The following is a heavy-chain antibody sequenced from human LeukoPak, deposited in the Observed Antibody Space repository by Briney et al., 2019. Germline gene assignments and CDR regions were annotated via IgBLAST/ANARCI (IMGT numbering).Heavy chain of an antibody. J-gene: IGHJ4*02. CDR1: GGSISSGDYY. Sequence: SQTLSLTCTVSGGSISSGDYYWSWIRQPPGKGLEWIGYIYYSGSTYYNPSLKSRFTISVDTSKNQFSLKLSSVTAADTAVYYCAREKRTGTTWYFDYWGQGTLVTVCS. CDR3: AREKRTGTTWYFDY. D-gene: IGHD1-7*01. CDR2: IYYSGST. V-gene: IGHV4-30-4*08.